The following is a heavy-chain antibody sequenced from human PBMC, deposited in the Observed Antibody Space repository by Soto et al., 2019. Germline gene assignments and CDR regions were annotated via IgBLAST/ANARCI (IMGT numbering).Heavy chain of an antibody. CDR1: GGSISSSSYY. D-gene: IGHD1-7*01. Sequence: QLQLQESGPGLVKPSETLSLTCTVSGGSISSSSYYWGWIRQPPGKGLEWIGSIYYSGSTYYNPSLKSRVTISVDTSKNQCSLKLSSVTAADTAVYYCASERTGTTSNFDYWGQGTLVTVSS. V-gene: IGHV4-39*01. J-gene: IGHJ4*02. CDR3: ASERTGTTSNFDY. CDR2: IYYSGST.